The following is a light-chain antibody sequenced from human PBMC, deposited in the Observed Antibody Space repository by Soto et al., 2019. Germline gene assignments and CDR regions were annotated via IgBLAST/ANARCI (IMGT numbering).Light chain of an antibody. J-gene: IGLJ1*01. CDR3: GTWDSSLSAGV. V-gene: IGLV1-51*01. CDR1: SSNIGNNY. Sequence: QSVLTQPPSVSAAPGQKVTISCSGISSNIGNNYVSWYQQLPGTAPKLLIYDNNKRPSGIPDRFSGSKSGTSATLGITGLQTGDEADYYCGTWDSSLSAGVFGTGTKLTVL. CDR2: DNN.